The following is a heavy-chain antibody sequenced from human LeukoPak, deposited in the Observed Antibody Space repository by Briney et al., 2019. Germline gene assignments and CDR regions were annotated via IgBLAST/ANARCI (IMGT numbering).Heavy chain of an antibody. CDR1: GYTFTSYY. CDR3: ARSYRYYYDSSGYIDY. CDR2: IIPILGIA. V-gene: IGHV1-69*02. D-gene: IGHD3-22*01. J-gene: IGHJ4*02. Sequence: SVKVSCKASGYTFTSYYMHWVRQAPGQGLEWMGRIIPILGIANYAQKFQGRVTITADKSTSTAYMELSSLRSEDTAVYYCARSYRYYYDSSGYIDYWGQGTLVTVSS.